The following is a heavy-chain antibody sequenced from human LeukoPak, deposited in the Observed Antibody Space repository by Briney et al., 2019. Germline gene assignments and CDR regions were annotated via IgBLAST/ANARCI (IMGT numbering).Heavy chain of an antibody. Sequence: AGGSLRLSCVACGFSFSDYYMSWIRQAPGRGLEWISYISGSGSDLYYADSVKGRFTISRDNANNSLYLQMNSLRAEDTAVYYCARSIGYYYTMDVWGQGTTVTDSS. D-gene: IGHD3-22*01. J-gene: IGHJ6*02. CDR3: ARSIGYYYTMDV. CDR1: GFSFSDYY. V-gene: IGHV3-11*01. CDR2: ISGSGSDL.